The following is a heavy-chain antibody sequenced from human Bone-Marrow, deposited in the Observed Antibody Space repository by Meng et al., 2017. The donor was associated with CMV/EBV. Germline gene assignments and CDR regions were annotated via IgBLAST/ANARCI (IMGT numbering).Heavy chain of an antibody. Sequence: GGSLRLSCAASGFTFSDYYMSWIRQAPGKGLEWVSYISSSGSTIYYADSVKGRFTISRDNAKNSLYLQMNSLRAEDTAVYYCARAVSYYDFWSGFPHNWFDPWGQGTLVTLYS. J-gene: IGHJ5*02. CDR2: ISSSGSTI. CDR1: GFTFSDYY. D-gene: IGHD3-3*01. V-gene: IGHV3-11*04. CDR3: ARAVSYYDFWSGFPHNWFDP.